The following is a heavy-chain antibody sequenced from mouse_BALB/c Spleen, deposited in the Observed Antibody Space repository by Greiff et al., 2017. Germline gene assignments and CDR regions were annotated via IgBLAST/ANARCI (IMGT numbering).Heavy chain of an antibody. J-gene: IGHJ3*01. CDR2: IWGDGST. CDR1: GFSLTGYG. Sequence: VQLQESGPGLVAPSQSLSITCTVSGFSLTGYGVNWVRQPPGKGLEWLGMIWGDGSTDYNSALKSRLSISKDNSKSQVFLKMNSLQTDDTAMYYCARNYGYDVAWFAYWGQGTLVTVAA. D-gene: IGHD2-2*01. CDR3: ARNYGYDVAWFAY. V-gene: IGHV2-6-7*01.